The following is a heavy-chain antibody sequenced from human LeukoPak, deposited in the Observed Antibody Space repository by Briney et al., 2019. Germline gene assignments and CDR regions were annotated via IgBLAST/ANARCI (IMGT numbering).Heavy chain of an antibody. J-gene: IGHJ4*02. D-gene: IGHD1-14*01. CDR2: VSNSGDYI. CDR3: ARGTLNIPGEHGAFDY. CDR1: GFSFSSYR. Sequence: GGSLRLSCAASGFSFSSYRMNWVRQAPGKGLEWVSSVSNSGDYIHYADSVKGRFTISRDNAKNSLYLQMNSLRAEDTAVYYCARGTLNIPGEHGAFDYWGRGTLVTVSS. V-gene: IGHV3-21*01.